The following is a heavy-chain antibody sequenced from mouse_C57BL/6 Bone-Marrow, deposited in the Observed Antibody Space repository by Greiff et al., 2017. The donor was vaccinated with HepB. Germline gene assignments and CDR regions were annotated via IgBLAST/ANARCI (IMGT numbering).Heavy chain of an antibody. CDR3: ARFYGSSYGRYFDV. V-gene: IGHV7-3*01. Sequence: EVHLVESGGGLVQPGGSLSLSCAASGFTFTDYYMSWVRQPPGKALEWLGFIRNKANGYTTEYSASVKGRFTISRDNSQSILYLQMNALRAEDSATYYCARFYGSSYGRYFDVWGTGTTVTVSS. J-gene: IGHJ1*03. D-gene: IGHD1-1*01. CDR2: IRNKANGYTT. CDR1: GFTFTDYY.